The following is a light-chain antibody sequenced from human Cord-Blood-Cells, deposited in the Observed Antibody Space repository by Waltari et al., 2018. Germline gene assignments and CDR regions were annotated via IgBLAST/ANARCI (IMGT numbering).Light chain of an antibody. J-gene: IGLJ1*01. CDR1: SSDVGGYNF. Sequence: QSALTQPASVSGSPGQSITISCTGTSSDVGGYNFVSWSQKHPGKAPKLILYDVSNRPSGVSNRFSGSKSGNTASLTISGLQAEDEADYYCSSYTSSSTPNVFGTGTKVTVL. CDR2: DVS. CDR3: SSYTSSSTPNV. V-gene: IGLV2-14*01.